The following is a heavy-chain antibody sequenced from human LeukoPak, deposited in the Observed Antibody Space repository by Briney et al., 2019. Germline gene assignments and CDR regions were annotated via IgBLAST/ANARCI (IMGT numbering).Heavy chain of an antibody. CDR3: VREARATADF. Sequence: AAVKVSCNASGFILTDYQMHWVRQAPGQGLEWMGWINSGSGDTNYAQKFQGRVTVTRDTSIRTTYMELSNLRSDDTAVYYCVREARATADFWGQGTLVTVSS. D-gene: IGHD1-26*01. CDR2: INSGSGDT. V-gene: IGHV1-2*02. CDR1: GFILTDYQ. J-gene: IGHJ4*02.